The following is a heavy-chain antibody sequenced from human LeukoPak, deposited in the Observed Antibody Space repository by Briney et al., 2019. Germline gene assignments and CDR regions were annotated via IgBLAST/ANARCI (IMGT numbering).Heavy chain of an antibody. Sequence: GESLRISCKGSGYRFTSYWITWVRQMPGKGLEWMGRIDPSDSYTDYSPSLQGHVTISADKSISTAYLQWRSLKASDTAMYYCTGSPGDFDYWGQGTLVTVSS. CDR3: TGSPGDFDY. CDR2: IDPSDSYT. J-gene: IGHJ4*02. D-gene: IGHD7-27*01. CDR1: GYRFTSYW. V-gene: IGHV5-10-1*01.